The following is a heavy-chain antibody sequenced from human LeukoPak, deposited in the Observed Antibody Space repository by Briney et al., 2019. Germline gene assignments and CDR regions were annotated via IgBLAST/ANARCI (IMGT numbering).Heavy chain of an antibody. V-gene: IGHV3-23*01. J-gene: IGHJ4*02. CDR2: ISGSGGST. CDR3: AKIPSYSSGWYYFDY. Sequence: GGSLRLSCAASGFTFSSYAMSWVRQAPGKGLEWASAISGSGGSTYYADSVKGRFTISRDNSKNTLYLQMNSLRAEDTAVYYCAKIPSYSSGWYYFDYWGQGTLVTVSS. D-gene: IGHD6-19*01. CDR1: GFTFSSYA.